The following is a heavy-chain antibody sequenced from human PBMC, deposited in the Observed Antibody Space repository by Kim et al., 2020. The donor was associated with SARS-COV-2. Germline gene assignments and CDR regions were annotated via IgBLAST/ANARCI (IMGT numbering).Heavy chain of an antibody. D-gene: IGHD2-21*02. Sequence: GGSLRLSCAASGFTVNSNSMTWVRQAPGKGLEWVSVIYRGGSTHYADSMKGRFTISRHNSKNTLFLQMNGLRPDDTAVYYCATDCGVDCPNLAYWGQGTLVTVSS. V-gene: IGHV3-53*04. CDR2: IYRGGST. CDR1: GFTVNSNS. CDR3: ATDCGVDCPNLAY. J-gene: IGHJ4*02.